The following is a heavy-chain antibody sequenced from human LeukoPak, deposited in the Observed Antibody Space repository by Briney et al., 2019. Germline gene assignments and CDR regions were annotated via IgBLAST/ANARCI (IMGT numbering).Heavy chain of an antibody. Sequence: VASVKVSCKASGYTFTGYYMHWVRQAPGQGLEWMGWINPNSGGTNYAQKFQDRGTMTRDTSISTAYMELSRLRSDDTVVYYCARSPDILTGENFDYWGQGTLVTVSS. CDR1: GYTFTGYY. V-gene: IGHV1-2*02. J-gene: IGHJ4*02. CDR3: ARSPDILTGENFDY. CDR2: INPNSGGT. D-gene: IGHD3-9*01.